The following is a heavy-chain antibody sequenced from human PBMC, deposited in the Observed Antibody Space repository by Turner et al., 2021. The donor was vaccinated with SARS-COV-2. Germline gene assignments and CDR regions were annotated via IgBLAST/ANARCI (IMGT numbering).Heavy chain of an antibody. J-gene: IGHJ5*02. CDR1: GGSISSSSYY. Sequence: QLQLQESCPGLVKPSETLSLTCTVSGGSISSSSYYWGWIRQPPGKGLECIGSIYYSGRTYYNPSLKSRVTISVYTSKNQFSLKLSSVTAADTAVYYCARGRIMIMFGGVFPNWFDPWGQGTLVTVSS. CDR3: ARGRIMIMFGGVFPNWFDP. V-gene: IGHV4-39*01. D-gene: IGHD3-16*01. CDR2: IYYSGRT.